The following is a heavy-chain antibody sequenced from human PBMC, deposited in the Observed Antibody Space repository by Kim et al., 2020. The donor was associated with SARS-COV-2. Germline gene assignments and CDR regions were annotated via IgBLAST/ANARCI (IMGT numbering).Heavy chain of an antibody. Sequence: GGSLRLSCAASGFTFSSYSMNWVRQAPGKGLEWVSYISSSSSTIYYADSVKGRFTISRDNAKNSLYLQMNSLRDEDTAVYYCARPLSSGSDDAFDIWGQGTMVTVSS. CDR2: ISSSSSTI. CDR1: GFTFSSYS. J-gene: IGHJ3*02. D-gene: IGHD1-26*01. CDR3: ARPLSSGSDDAFDI. V-gene: IGHV3-48*02.